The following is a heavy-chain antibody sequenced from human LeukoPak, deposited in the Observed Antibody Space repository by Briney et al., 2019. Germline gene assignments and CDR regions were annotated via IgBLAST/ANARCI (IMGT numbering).Heavy chain of an antibody. CDR2: INPNSGGT. Sequence: ASVKVSCKASGYTFTGYYMHWVRQAPGQGLEWMGWINPNSGGTNYAQKFQGRVTMTRDTSISTAYMELSRLRSDDTAVYYCARDYETRGVVVPAATPSWFDPWGQGTLVTVSS. V-gene: IGHV1-2*02. CDR1: GYTFTGYY. D-gene: IGHD2-2*01. CDR3: ARDYETRGVVVPAATPSWFDP. J-gene: IGHJ5*02.